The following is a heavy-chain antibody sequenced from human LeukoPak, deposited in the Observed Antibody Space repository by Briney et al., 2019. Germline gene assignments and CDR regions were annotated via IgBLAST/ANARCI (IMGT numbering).Heavy chain of an antibody. CDR3: ARRRTRRIVDY. Sequence: SETLSLTCTVSGGSISSYYWSWIRQPPGKGLEWIGYIYYSGSTYYNASLKSQVSISIDTSKNQFSLRLTSVTAADTAVYYCARRRTRRIVDYWGQGTLVTVSS. D-gene: IGHD2-21*01. CDR1: GGSISSYY. J-gene: IGHJ4*02. CDR2: IYYSGST. V-gene: IGHV4-59*08.